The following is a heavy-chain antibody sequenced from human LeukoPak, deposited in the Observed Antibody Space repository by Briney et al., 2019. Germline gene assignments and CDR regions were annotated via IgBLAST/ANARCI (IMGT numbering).Heavy chain of an antibody. D-gene: IGHD3-22*01. V-gene: IGHV3-7*01. J-gene: IGHJ4*02. CDR3: ARVRIDYYDSSGSIDY. CDR2: IKQDGSEK. Sequence: GGSLRLSCAASGFTFSSYWMSWVRQAPGKGLEWVANIKQDGSEKYYVDSVKGRFTISRDNAKNSLYLQMNSLRAEDTAVYYCARVRIDYYDSSGSIDYWGQGTLVTASS. CDR1: GFTFSSYW.